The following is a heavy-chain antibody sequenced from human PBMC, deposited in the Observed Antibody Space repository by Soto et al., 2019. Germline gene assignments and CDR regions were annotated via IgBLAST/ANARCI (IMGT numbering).Heavy chain of an antibody. CDR2: ISGSGGST. CDR1: GFTFSSYA. D-gene: IGHD5-12*01. V-gene: IGHV3-23*01. CDR3: AKTPTRSGYDVNHLDY. J-gene: IGHJ4*02. Sequence: PGGSLRLSCAASGFTFSSYAMSWVRQAPGKGLEWVSAISGSGGSTYYAASVKGRFTISRDNSKNTLYLQMNSLRAEDTAVYYCAKTPTRSGYDVNHLDYWGQVTLVTVSS.